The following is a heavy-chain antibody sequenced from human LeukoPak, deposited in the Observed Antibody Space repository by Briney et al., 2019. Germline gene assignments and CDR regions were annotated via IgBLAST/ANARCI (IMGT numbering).Heavy chain of an antibody. CDR1: GVTFGDFA. V-gene: IGHV3-49*04. D-gene: IGHD2/OR15-2a*01. J-gene: IGHJ4*02. CDR3: TRSFRNISPYYYLDY. CDR2: IRSKAYRGTT. Sequence: GGSLRLSCTASGVTFGDFAMNWVRQAPGKGLEWVGFIRSKAYRGTTEYAASVKGRFTISRDDSKNIAYLQMNSLETEDTAVYFCTRSFRNISPYYYLDYWGQGTLVTVSS.